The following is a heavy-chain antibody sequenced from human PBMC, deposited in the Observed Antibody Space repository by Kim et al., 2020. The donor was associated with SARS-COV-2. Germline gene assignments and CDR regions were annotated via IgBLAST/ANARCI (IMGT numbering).Heavy chain of an antibody. D-gene: IGHD1-26*01. V-gene: IGHV4-39*01. CDR3: ARHGTDAAGHWDFDL. CDR1: GGSITSYYYY. CDR2: ISFSADT. Sequence: SETLSLTCTVSGGSITSYYYYWGWIRQPPGKGLEWIGTISFSADTFYNTSLKSRVAISVDTSKNQISLKLNSVTATDTAVYYCARHGTDAAGHWDFDLWG. J-gene: IGHJ2*01.